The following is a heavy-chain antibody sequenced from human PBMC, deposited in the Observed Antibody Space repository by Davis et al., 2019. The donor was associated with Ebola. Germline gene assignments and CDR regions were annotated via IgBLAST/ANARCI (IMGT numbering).Heavy chain of an antibody. J-gene: IGHJ5*02. CDR3: ARAPGGTGATSYNWFDP. V-gene: IGHV1-2*04. D-gene: IGHD1-26*01. CDR2: INPNSGGT. CDR1: GYTFTGYY. Sequence: ASVKVSCKASGYTFTGYYMHWVRQAPGQGLEWMGWINPNSGGTNYAQKFQGWVTMTRDTSISTAYMELSRLRSDDTAVYYCARAPGGTGATSYNWFDPWGQGTLVTVSS.